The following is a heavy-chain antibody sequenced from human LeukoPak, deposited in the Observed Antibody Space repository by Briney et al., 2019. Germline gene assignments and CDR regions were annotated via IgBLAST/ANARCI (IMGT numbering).Heavy chain of an antibody. CDR2: ISGSGGST. Sequence: PGGSLRLSCAASGFTFSSYAMSWVRQAPGKGLEWVSAISGSGGSTYYADSVKGRFTISRDNSKNTPYLQMTSPRAEDTAVHYCAKDFSAPVRLSDAFDIWGQGTMVTVSS. D-gene: IGHD3-16*02. J-gene: IGHJ3*02. CDR1: GFTFSSYA. CDR3: AKDFSAPVRLSDAFDI. V-gene: IGHV3-23*01.